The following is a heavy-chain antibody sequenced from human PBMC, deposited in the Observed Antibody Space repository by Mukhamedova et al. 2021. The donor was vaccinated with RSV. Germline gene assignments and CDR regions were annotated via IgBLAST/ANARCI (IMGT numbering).Heavy chain of an antibody. CDR3: ARLIGVTGHDY. J-gene: IGHJ4*02. CDR2: MYPGDSDT. Sequence: GIMYPGDSDTRYSPSFQGQVTISADKPISTAYLQGSSLKASDTAIYYCARLIGVTGHDYWGQGTLITVSS. V-gene: IGHV5-51*04. D-gene: IGHD2-21*02.